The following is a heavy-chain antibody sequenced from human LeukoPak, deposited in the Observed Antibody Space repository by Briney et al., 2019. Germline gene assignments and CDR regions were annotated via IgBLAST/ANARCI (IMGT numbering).Heavy chain of an antibody. CDR2: LYHSGST. Sequence: SETLSLTCTVSGYSISSGYYWGWIRQPPGKGLEWIGSLYHSGSTYYNPSLKSRVTISVDTSKNQFSLKLRSGTAADTAVYYCARGQARLGWFDPWGQGTLVTVSS. CDR3: ARGQARLGWFDP. V-gene: IGHV4-38-2*02. CDR1: GYSISSGYY. J-gene: IGHJ5*02. D-gene: IGHD6-19*01.